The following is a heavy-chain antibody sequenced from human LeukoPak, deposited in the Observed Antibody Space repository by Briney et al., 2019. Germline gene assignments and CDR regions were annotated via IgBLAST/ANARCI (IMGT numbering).Heavy chain of an antibody. D-gene: IGHD5-24*01. CDR2: INAGNGNT. CDR1: GYTFTSYA. Sequence: ASVKVSCKASGYTFTSYAMHWVRQAPGQRLEWMGWINAGNGNTKYSQKFQGRVTITRDTSASTAYIELSSLRSEDTAVYYCARGNSEQERWLRTFDYWGQGTLVTVST. J-gene: IGHJ4*02. V-gene: IGHV1-3*01. CDR3: ARGNSEQERWLRTFDY.